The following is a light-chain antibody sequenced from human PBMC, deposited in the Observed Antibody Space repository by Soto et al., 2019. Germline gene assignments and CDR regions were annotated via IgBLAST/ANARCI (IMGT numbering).Light chain of an antibody. J-gene: IGKJ2*01. V-gene: IGKV3-20*01. CDR1: QSVSSSY. CDR3: QQYGCSLQYT. CDR2: GAS. Sequence: DIVLTQSPGTLSLSPGERATLSCRASQSVSSSYLAWYQQKPGQAPRLLIYGASSRATGIPDRFSGSGSGTDFPLTISRLEPEDFAVYYCQQYGCSLQYTFGQGTKREIK.